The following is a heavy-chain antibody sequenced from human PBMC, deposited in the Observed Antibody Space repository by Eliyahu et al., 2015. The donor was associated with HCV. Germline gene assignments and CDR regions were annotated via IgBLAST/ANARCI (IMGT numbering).Heavy chain of an antibody. CDR2: ISREGDGT. V-gene: IGHV3-23*01. CDR1: GFXLLXFA. D-gene: IGHD1-7*01. Sequence: EVQLLQSGGGLVHPGGSLILSCAVXGFXLLXFAMXWVRQAPGKGXEWISXISREGDGTYYADSVKGHFTISRDISKNTVYLQLSSLRVEDTAVYYCAKDLRTGTGTYYFDYWGQGTLVTVSP. J-gene: IGHJ4*02. CDR3: AKDLRTGTGTYYFDY.